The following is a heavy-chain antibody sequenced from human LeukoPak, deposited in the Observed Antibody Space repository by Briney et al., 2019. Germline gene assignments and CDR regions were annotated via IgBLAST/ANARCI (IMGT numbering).Heavy chain of an antibody. CDR1: GYTFTGYY. V-gene: IGHV1-2*04. J-gene: IGHJ4*02. CDR2: INPNSGGT. D-gene: IGHD2-15*01. CDR3: AREPKYCSAGSCYDY. Sequence: ASVKVSCKASGYTFTGYYMHWVRQAPGQGLEWMGWINPNSGGTNYAQKFQGWVTMTRDTSISTAYMELSRLRSDDTAVYYCAREPKYCSAGSCYDYWGQGTLVTVSS.